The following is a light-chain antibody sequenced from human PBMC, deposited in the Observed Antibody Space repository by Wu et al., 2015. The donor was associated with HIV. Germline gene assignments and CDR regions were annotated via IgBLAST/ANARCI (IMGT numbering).Light chain of an antibody. J-gene: IGKJ2*01. CDR3: QHYGNSYT. CDR1: QSVRGTN. Sequence: EIVSTQSPGTLSLSPGERATLSCRASQSVRGTNLAWYHHKPGQAPRLLIYSASNRATDIPDRFSGGGSGTDFTLTISGLEPEDFAVYYCQHYGNSYTFGRGTRLEIK. V-gene: IGKV3-20*01. CDR2: SAS.